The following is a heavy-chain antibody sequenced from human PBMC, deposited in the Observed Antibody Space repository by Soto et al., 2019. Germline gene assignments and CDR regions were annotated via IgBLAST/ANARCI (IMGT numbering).Heavy chain of an antibody. CDR2: ISAYNGNT. CDR1: GYTFTSYG. Sequence: QVQLVQSGAEVKKPGASVKVSCKASGYTFTSYGISWVRQAPGQGLEWMGWISAYNGNTNYAQKLQGRVTMTTDTSTSTAYMELRSLRSDDTAVYYCARDPWIAVAGGIVGATIYYYGMDVWGQGTTVTVSS. J-gene: IGHJ6*02. V-gene: IGHV1-18*04. CDR3: ARDPWIAVAGGIVGATIYYYGMDV. D-gene: IGHD1-26*01.